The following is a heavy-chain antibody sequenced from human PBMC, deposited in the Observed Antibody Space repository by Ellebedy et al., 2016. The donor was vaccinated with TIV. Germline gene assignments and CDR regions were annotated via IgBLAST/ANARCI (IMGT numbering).Heavy chain of an antibody. J-gene: IGHJ5*02. CDR3: AREGAYGDYAQVSFPFDP. CDR1: GFSFRSYW. CDR2: IRQDGNEK. Sequence: GGSLRLSCAASGFSFRSYWMSWVRQAPGKGLEWVASIRQDGNEKDYLDSVKGRFTISRDNGMNSLDLQMNSLRVEDSALYYCAREGAYGDYAQVSFPFDPWGQGTLVIVSS. D-gene: IGHD4-17*01. V-gene: IGHV3-7*01.